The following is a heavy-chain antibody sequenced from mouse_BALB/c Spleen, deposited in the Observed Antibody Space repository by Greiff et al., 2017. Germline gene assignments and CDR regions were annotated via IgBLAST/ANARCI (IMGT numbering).Heavy chain of an antibody. CDR2: IYPGDGDT. V-gene: IGHV1-80*01. CDR1: GYAFSSYW. Sequence: QVQLQQSGAELVRPGSSVKISCKASGYAFSSYWMNWVKQRPGQGLEWIGKIYPGDGDTKYNGKFKGKATLTADKSSTTAYMQLSSLTSEDSAVYFCASFYDYDGEGAYWGQGTLVTVSA. D-gene: IGHD2-4*01. CDR3: ASFYDYDGEGAY. J-gene: IGHJ3*01.